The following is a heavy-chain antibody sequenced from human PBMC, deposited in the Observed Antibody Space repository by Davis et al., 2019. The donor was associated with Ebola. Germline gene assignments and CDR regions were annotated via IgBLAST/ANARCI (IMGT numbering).Heavy chain of an antibody. CDR1: GGSISSGGYS. CDR3: ARVDRIAAPGKVYHYGMDV. CDR2: IYYSGST. V-gene: IGHV4-30-4*07. Sequence: MPSETLSLTCAVSGGSISSGGYSWSWIRQPPGKGLEWIGCIYYSGSTYYNPSLKSRLTISVDMSKNQFSLKLSSVTAADTAVYYCARVDRIAAPGKVYHYGMDVWGQGTTVTVSS. D-gene: IGHD6-13*01. J-gene: IGHJ6*02.